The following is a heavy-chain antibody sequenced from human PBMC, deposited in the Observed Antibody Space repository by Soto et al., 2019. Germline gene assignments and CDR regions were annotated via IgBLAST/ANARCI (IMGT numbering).Heavy chain of an antibody. CDR1: GFTFSSYG. V-gene: IGHV3-30*18. J-gene: IGHJ4*02. CDR2: ISHDGSNK. D-gene: IGHD6-6*01. Sequence: QVQLVESGGGVVQPGRSLRLSCAASGFTFSSYGMHWVRQAPGKGLEWVAVISHDGSNKYYADSVKGRFTISRDNYKNTLYLQMNSLRAEDTAVYYGAKVRSSRYFDYWGQGTLVTVSS. CDR3: AKVRSSRYFDY.